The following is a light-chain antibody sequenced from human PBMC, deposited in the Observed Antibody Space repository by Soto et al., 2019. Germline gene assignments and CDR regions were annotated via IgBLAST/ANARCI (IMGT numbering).Light chain of an antibody. CDR2: DVS. Sequence: QSALTQPRSVSGSPGQSVTISCTGTSSDVGGYNYVSWYQQHPGKAPKLMIYDVSKRPSGVPDRFSGSKSGNTASLTISGLQAEDEADYYCCLYAGRFYVFGTGTKLTVL. V-gene: IGLV2-11*01. CDR1: SSDVGGYNY. CDR3: CLYAGRFYV. J-gene: IGLJ1*01.